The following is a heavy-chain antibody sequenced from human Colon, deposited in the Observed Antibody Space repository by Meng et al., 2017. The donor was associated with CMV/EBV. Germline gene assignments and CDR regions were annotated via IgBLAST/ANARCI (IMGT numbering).Heavy chain of an antibody. V-gene: IGHV3-66*02. CDR1: GFTFSSYA. CDR2: IYSGGST. CDR3: ARGYDFWSGYYGMDV. J-gene: IGHJ6*02. D-gene: IGHD3-3*01. Sequence: GESLKISCAASGFTFSSYAMSWVRQAPGKGLEWVSVIYSGGSTYYADSVKGRFTISRDNSKNTLYLQMNSLRAEDTAVYYCARGYDFWSGYYGMDVWGQGTTVTVSS.